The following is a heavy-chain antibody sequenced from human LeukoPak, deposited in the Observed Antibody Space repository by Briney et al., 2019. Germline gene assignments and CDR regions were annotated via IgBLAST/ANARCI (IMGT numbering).Heavy chain of an antibody. Sequence: PSETLSLTCTVSGGSISSYYWSWIRQPAGKGLEWIGRIYTSGSTNYNPSLKSRVTMSVDTSKNQFSLKLSSVTAADTAVYYCARDVSGLRFLEWPNWFDPWGQGTLVTVSS. CDR1: GGSISSYY. J-gene: IGHJ5*02. CDR2: IYTSGST. D-gene: IGHD3-3*01. V-gene: IGHV4-4*07. CDR3: ARDVSGLRFLEWPNWFDP.